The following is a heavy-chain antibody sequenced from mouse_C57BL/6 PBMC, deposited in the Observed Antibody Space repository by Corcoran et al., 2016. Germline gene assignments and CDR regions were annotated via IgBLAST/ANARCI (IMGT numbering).Heavy chain of an antibody. CDR1: GYTFTDYY. CDR3: ARKGLLRYLYAMDY. J-gene: IGHJ4*01. D-gene: IGHD1-1*01. Sequence: EVQLQQSGPELVKPGASVKISCKASGYTFTDYYMNWVKQSHGKSLEWIGDINPNNGGTSYNQKFKGKATLTVDKSSSTACMELRSLTSEDSAVYYCARKGLLRYLYAMDYWGQGTSVTVSS. CDR2: INPNNGGT. V-gene: IGHV1-26*01.